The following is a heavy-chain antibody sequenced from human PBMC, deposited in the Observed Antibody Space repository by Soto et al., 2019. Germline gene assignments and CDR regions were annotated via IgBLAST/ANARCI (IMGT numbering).Heavy chain of an antibody. D-gene: IGHD6-19*01. CDR3: AREYSSGWYHAFDI. CDR2: ISSSGSTI. V-gene: IGHV3-11*01. J-gene: IGHJ3*02. Sequence: GGSLRLSCAASGFTFSDYYMSWIRQAPGKGLEWVSYISSSGSTIYYADSVKGRFTISRDNAKKSLYLQMNSLRAEDTAVYYCAREYSSGWYHAFDIWGQGTMVTVSS. CDR1: GFTFSDYY.